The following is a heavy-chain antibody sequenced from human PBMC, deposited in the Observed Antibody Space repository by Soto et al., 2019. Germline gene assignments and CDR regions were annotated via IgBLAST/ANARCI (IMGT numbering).Heavy chain of an antibody. CDR2: IYYSGST. V-gene: IGHV4-59*01. Sequence: PSETLSLTCTFSGGSISSYYWSWIRQPPGKGLEWIGYIYYSGSTNYNPSLKSRVTTSVDTSKNQFSLKLSSVTAADTAVYYCARGGGFWSGYYSWFDPWGQGTLVTVSS. D-gene: IGHD3-3*01. J-gene: IGHJ5*02. CDR3: ARGGGFWSGYYSWFDP. CDR1: GGSISSYY.